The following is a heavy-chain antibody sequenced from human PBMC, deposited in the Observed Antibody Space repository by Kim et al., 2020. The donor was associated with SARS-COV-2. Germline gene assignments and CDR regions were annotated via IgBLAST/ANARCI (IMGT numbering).Heavy chain of an antibody. V-gene: IGHV1-24*01. J-gene: IGHJ5*02. CDR2: FDPEDGET. CDR3: ATASVVPAATPTGPRHNWFDP. Sequence: ASVKVSCKVSGYTLTELSMHWVRQAPGKGLEWMGGFDPEDGETIYAQKFQGRVTMTEDTSTDTAYMELSSLRSEDTAVYYCATASVVPAATPTGPRHNWFDPWGQGTLVTVSS. CDR1: GYTLTELS. D-gene: IGHD2-2*01.